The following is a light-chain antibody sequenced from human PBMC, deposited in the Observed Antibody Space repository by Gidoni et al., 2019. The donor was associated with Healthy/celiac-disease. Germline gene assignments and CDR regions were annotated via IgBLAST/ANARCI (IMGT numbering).Light chain of an antibody. Sequence: EIVMTQSPATLSVSPGERATLSCRASQSVSSNLAWYQQKPGQAPRLLIYGASTRATGIPARFSGSRSGTEFTLTISSLQSEDFAVYYCQQYNNWWTFXQXTKVEIK. J-gene: IGKJ1*01. CDR1: QSVSSN. V-gene: IGKV3-15*01. CDR3: QQYNNWWT. CDR2: GAS.